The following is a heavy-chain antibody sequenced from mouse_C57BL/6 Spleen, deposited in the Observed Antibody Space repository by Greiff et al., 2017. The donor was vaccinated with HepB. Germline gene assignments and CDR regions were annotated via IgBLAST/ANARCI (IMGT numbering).Heavy chain of an antibody. D-gene: IGHD2-5*01. V-gene: IGHV1-39*01. Sequence: EVQLVESGPELVKPGASVKISCKASGYSFTDYNMNWVKQSNGKSLEWIGVINPNYGTTSYNQKFKGKATLTVDQSSSTAYMQLNSLTSEDSAVYYCARWGIVTPYWYFDVWGTGTTVTVSS. CDR3: ARWGIVTPYWYFDV. CDR1: GYSFTDYN. CDR2: INPNYGTT. J-gene: IGHJ1*03.